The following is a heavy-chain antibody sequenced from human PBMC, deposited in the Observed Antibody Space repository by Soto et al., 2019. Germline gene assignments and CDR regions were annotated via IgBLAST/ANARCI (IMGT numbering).Heavy chain of an antibody. J-gene: IGHJ4*02. D-gene: IGHD3-3*01. Sequence: SVKVSCKASGGTFSSYAISWVRQAPGQGLEWMGGIIPIFGTANYAQKFQGRVTITADESTSTAYMELSSLRSEDTAVYYCARGPRRAYYDFWSGYYYWGQGTLVTVS. CDR1: GGTFSSYA. CDR2: IIPIFGTA. CDR3: ARGPRRAYYDFWSGYYY. V-gene: IGHV1-69*13.